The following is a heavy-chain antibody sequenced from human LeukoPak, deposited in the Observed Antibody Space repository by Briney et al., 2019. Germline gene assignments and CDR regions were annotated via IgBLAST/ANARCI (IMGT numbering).Heavy chain of an antibody. V-gene: IGHV4-34*01. CDR1: GGSFSGYY. Sequence: PSEALSLTCAVYGGSFSGYYWSWIRQPPAKGLEWIGEINHSGSTNYNPSLKSRVTISVDTSKNQFSLKLRSVTAADTAVYYCANSQPIAARRPHYYYYYMDVWGKGTTVTVSS. J-gene: IGHJ6*03. CDR2: INHSGST. CDR3: ANSQPIAARRPHYYYYYMDV. D-gene: IGHD6-6*01.